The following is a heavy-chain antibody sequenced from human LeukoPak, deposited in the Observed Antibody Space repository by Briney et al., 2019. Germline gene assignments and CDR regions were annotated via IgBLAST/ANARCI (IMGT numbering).Heavy chain of an antibody. J-gene: IGHJ4*02. CDR2: ISGRDSNT. CDR1: GFTFSTYG. V-gene: IGHV3-23*01. Sequence: PGGSLRLSCAASGFTFSTYGMSWVRQAPGKGLEWVSAISGRDSNTYYADSVEGRFIISRDNSKNTLYLQMNSLRAEDTAVYYCARRRYSGSYFLADWGQGTLVTVSS. D-gene: IGHD1-26*01. CDR3: ARRRYSGSYFLAD.